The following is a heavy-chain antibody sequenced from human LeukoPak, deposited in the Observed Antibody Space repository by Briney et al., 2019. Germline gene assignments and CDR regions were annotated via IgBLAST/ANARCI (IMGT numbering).Heavy chain of an antibody. J-gene: IGHJ4*02. V-gene: IGHV4-38-2*01. CDR3: ARSLDDFWSGYYPIDY. CDR2: IYHSGST. Sequence: PSETLSLTCAVSGYSISSGCYWGWIRQPPGKGLEWIGSIYHSGSTYYNPSLKSRVTISVDTSKNQFSLKLSSVAAADTAVYYCARSLDDFWSGYYPIDYWGQGTLVTVSS. CDR1: GYSISSGCY. D-gene: IGHD3-3*01.